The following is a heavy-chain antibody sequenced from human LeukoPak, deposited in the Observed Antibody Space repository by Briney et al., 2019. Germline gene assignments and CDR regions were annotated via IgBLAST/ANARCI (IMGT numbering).Heavy chain of an antibody. V-gene: IGHV3-9*01. Sequence: GGSLRLSCAASGFTFDDYAMHWVRQAPGQGLEWVSGISWNSGSIGYADSVKGRFTISRDNAKNSLYLQMNSLRPEDTALYSCADLDSGNYYGDYWGQGTLVTVSS. CDR1: GFTFDDYA. J-gene: IGHJ4*02. D-gene: IGHD1-26*01. CDR3: ADLDSGNYYGDY. CDR2: ISWNSGSI.